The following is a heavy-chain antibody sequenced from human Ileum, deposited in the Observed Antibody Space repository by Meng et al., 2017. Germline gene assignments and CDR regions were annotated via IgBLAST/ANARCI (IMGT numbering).Heavy chain of an antibody. V-gene: IGHV5-51*01. CDR1: GYSFTTYD. CDR2: IYPGDSHI. D-gene: IGHD3-10*01. CDR3: ARQGARSGSPDY. J-gene: IGHJ4*02. Sequence: GFLRLSCQGSGYSFTTYDIAWVRQMPGKGMEWMGIIYPGDSHIRYSPSFQGQVTISAEKSISTAYLQWSNVEASDTAMYYCARQGARSGSPDYWGQGTLVTVSS.